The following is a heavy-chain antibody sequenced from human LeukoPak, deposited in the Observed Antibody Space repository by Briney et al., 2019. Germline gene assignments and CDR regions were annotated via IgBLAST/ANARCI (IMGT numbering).Heavy chain of an antibody. CDR3: ASQTEYYDFWSGYFYFDS. V-gene: IGHV4-30-2*03. J-gene: IGHJ4*02. D-gene: IGHD3-3*01. CDR1: GGSISSGGYS. Sequence: KASQTLSLTCAVSGGSISSGGYSWGWIRQPPGKGLEWIGSIYYSGSAYYNPSLKSRVTISVDTSKNQFSLKLSSVTAADTAVYYCASQTEYYDFWSGYFYFDSWGQGTLVTVSS. CDR2: IYYSGSA.